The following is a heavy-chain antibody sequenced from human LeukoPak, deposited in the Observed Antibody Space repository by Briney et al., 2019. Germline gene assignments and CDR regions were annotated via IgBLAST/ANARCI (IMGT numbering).Heavy chain of an antibody. D-gene: IGHD2-2*01. CDR1: GFTFGDYA. J-gene: IGHJ4*02. CDR3: ASSVVPVAINFDY. V-gene: IGHV3-49*04. CDR2: IRSKGYGGTT. Sequence: GGSLRLSCTGSGFTFGDYAMSWVRQAPGKGLEWVGFIRSKGYGGTTEYAASVKGRFTISRDDFKSVAYLQMNSLITEDTAVYYCASSVVPVAINFDYWGQGTLVTVSS.